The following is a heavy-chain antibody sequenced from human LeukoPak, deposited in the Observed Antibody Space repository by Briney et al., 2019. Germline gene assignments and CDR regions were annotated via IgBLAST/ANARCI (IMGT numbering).Heavy chain of an antibody. V-gene: IGHV7-4-1*02. CDR3: ARDGSDDYVWGSYRP. CDR1: GYTFTSYA. J-gene: IGHJ4*02. Sequence: ASVKVSCKASGYTFTSYAMNWVRQAPGQGLEWMGWINVNTGNPTYAQGFTGRFVFSLDTSVSTAYLQISSLKAEDTAVYYCARDGSDDYVWGSYRPWGQGTLVTVSS. CDR2: INVNTGNP. D-gene: IGHD3-16*02.